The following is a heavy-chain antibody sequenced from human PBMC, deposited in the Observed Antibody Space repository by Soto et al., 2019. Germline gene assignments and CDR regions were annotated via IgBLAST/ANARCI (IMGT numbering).Heavy chain of an antibody. V-gene: IGHV3-30*18. CDR2: ISYDGSNK. J-gene: IGHJ4*02. CDR1: GFTFSSYG. CDR3: AKGRNDYDILTGPHDY. D-gene: IGHD3-9*01. Sequence: GGSLRLSCAASGFTFSSYGMHWVRQAPGKGLEWVAVISYDGSNKYYADSVKGRFTISRDNSKNTLYLQMNSLRAEDTAVYYCAKGRNDYDILTGPHDYWGQGTLVTVSS.